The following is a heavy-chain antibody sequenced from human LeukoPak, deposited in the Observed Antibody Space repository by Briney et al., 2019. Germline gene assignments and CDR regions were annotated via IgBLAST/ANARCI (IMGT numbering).Heavy chain of an antibody. D-gene: IGHD3-9*01. CDR3: ATTGYSIDY. CDR1: GGSLSGYY. CDR2: INHSGST. J-gene: IGHJ4*02. Sequence: SETLSLTCAVYGGSLSGYYWSWIRQPPGKGLEWIGEINHSGSTNYNPSLKSRVTISVDTSKNQFSLKLSSVTAADTAVYYCATTGYSIDYWGQGTLVTVSP. V-gene: IGHV4-34*01.